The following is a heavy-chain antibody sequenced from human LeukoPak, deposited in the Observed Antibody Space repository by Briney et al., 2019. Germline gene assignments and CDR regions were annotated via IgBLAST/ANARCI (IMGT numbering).Heavy chain of an antibody. D-gene: IGHD6-13*01. J-gene: IGHJ6*02. CDR3: ARDHSSSWYVNTWYYYYGMDV. CDR1: VYTYLHYV. V-gene: IGHV1-18*01. Sequence: SVNDSRQASVYTYLHYVISWVRPAPRQGREWMGWIVASNGTTNDAQKLQGRVTMTTDTSTSTAYMELRSLRSDDTAVYYCARDHSSSWYVNTWYYYYGMDVWGQGTTVTVSS. CDR2: IVASNGTT.